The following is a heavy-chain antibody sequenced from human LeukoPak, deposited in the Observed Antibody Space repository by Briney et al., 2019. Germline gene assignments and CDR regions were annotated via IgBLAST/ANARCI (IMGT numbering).Heavy chain of an antibody. J-gene: IGHJ2*01. Sequence: GGSLRLSCAASGFTFSNYAMSWVRQAPGKGLEWVSLMIGSGGSTYYADSVKGRFTISRDNFKNTLYLQMNSLRAEDTAVYFCAKTRDWYFDLWGRGTLVAVSS. V-gene: IGHV3-23*01. CDR1: GFTFSNYA. CDR3: AKTRDWYFDL. D-gene: IGHD2-2*01. CDR2: MIGSGGST.